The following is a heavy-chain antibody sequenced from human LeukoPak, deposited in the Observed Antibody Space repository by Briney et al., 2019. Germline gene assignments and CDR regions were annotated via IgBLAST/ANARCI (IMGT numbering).Heavy chain of an antibody. D-gene: IGHD5-24*01. CDR1: GFAFNNYA. V-gene: IGHV3-64*01. CDR3: ARSESGRWLQLGY. J-gene: IGHJ4*02. CDR2: ISSNGGST. Sequence: GGSLRLSCAASGFAFNNYAMHWVRQAPGKGLEYVSAISSNGGSTDYANSVKGRFTISRDNSKNTLYLQMGSLRGEEMAVYYCARSESGRWLQLGYWGQGTLVTVSS.